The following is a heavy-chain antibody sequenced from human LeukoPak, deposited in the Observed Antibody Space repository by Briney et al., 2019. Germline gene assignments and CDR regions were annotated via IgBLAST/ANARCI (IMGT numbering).Heavy chain of an antibody. CDR1: GWIFTGYY. J-gene: IGHJ4*02. CDR2: INPNSGGT. V-gene: IGHV1-2*06. Sequence: ASVKVSCKATGWIFTGYYMHWVRQAPGQGLEWMGRINPNSGGTNYAQKFQGRVTMTRDTSISTAYMELSRLRSDDTAVYYCARDPIAVAGTEIDYWGQGTLVTVSS. CDR3: ARDPIAVAGTEIDY. D-gene: IGHD6-19*01.